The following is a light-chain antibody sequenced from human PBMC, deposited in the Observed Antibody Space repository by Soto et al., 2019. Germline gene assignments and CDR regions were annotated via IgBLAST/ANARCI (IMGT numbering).Light chain of an antibody. CDR1: QNINNN. V-gene: IGKV3-15*01. Sequence: EIVMTQSPATLSVSPGERANLSCRDSQNINNNLAWYQQKPGQVPRLLIYHASTGATGIPARFSGSGSGTELTLTISSVQSEDFAVYYCQQYNDWPLTFGGGTKVEIK. CDR2: HAS. J-gene: IGKJ4*01. CDR3: QQYNDWPLT.